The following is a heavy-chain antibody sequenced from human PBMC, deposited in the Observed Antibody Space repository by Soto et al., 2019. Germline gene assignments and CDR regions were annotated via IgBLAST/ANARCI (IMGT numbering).Heavy chain of an antibody. D-gene: IGHD3-3*01. CDR3: ARAIYDFWSGYLIDY. CDR1: GYTFTGYY. V-gene: IGHV1-2*02. J-gene: IGHJ4*02. CDR2: INPNSGGT. Sequence: ASVKVSCKASGYTFTGYYMHWVRQAPGQGLEWMGWINPNSGGTNYAQKFQGRVTMTRDTSISTAYMELSRLRSDDTAVYYCARAIYDFWSGYLIDYWGQGTRVTVSS.